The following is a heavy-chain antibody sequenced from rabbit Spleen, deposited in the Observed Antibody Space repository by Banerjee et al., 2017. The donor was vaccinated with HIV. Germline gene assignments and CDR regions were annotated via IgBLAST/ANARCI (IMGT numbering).Heavy chain of an antibody. V-gene: IGHV1S40*01. CDR2: IDAGSSDFT. CDR3: ARDTSSSFSSYGMDL. Sequence: QSLEESGGGLVQPEGSLALTCKASGFSFSSSDYICWVRQAPGKGLEWIACIDAGSSDFTYFASWAKGRFTISKTSSTTVTLQMTSLTAADTATYFCARDTSSSFSSYGMDLWGPGTLVTVS. CDR1: GFSFSSSDY. D-gene: IGHD1-1*01. J-gene: IGHJ6*01.